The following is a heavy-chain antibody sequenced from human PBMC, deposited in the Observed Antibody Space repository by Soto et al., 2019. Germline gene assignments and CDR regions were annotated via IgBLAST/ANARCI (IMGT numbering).Heavy chain of an antibody. Sequence: GGSLRLSCAASGFTFSSYWMSWVRQAPGKGLEWVANIKQDGSEKYYVDSVKGRFTISRDNAKNSLYLQMNSLRAEDTAVYYCARDLELWFGEPLPDYWGQGTLVTVSS. J-gene: IGHJ4*02. CDR1: GFTFSSYW. CDR2: IKQDGSEK. CDR3: ARDLELWFGEPLPDY. D-gene: IGHD3-10*01. V-gene: IGHV3-7*05.